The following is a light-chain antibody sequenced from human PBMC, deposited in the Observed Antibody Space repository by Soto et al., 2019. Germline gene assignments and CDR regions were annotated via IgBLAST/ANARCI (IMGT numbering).Light chain of an antibody. V-gene: IGLV2-14*03. J-gene: IGLJ1*01. CDR2: DVT. CDR1: SSDVGGFNY. CDR3: NSYTSSSTYV. Sequence: QSALTQPASVSGSPGQSITISCTGTSSDVGGFNYVSWYQQHTGKAPKLMIYDVTNRPSGVSSRFSVSKSSNTATLTISGPQAEDEADYYCNSYTSSSTYVFGTGTKLTVL.